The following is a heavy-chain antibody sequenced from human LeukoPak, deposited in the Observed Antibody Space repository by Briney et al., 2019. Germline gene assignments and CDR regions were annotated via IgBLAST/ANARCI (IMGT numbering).Heavy chain of an antibody. CDR3: ARSESGSWVYFDY. Sequence: GASVKVSCKASGYTFTSYHMHWVRQAPGQGHEWMGIINPSGGSTRYAQKFQGRVTMTRDTSTSTVYMELNILRSEDTAVYYCARSESGSWVYFDYWGQGTLVTVSS. CDR2: INPSGGST. CDR1: GYTFTSYH. V-gene: IGHV1-46*01. J-gene: IGHJ4*02. D-gene: IGHD1-26*01.